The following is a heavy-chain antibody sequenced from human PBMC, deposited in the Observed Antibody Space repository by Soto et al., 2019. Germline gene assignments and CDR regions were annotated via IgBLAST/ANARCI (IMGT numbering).Heavy chain of an antibody. D-gene: IGHD6-13*01. CDR1: GYTFSGHY. CDR3: ARGLYSSPAYFFDS. V-gene: IGHV1-2*02. CDR2: INPKSGGT. Sequence: QVQLVQSGAEVRKPGASVKVSCNVTGYTFSGHYLLWVRQAPGQGLEWMGWINPKSGGTNYAQKFQDRVTMTADTSVSAASMELTSLRYDDTAVFYCARGLYSSPAYFFDSWGQGTLVTVSS. J-gene: IGHJ4*02.